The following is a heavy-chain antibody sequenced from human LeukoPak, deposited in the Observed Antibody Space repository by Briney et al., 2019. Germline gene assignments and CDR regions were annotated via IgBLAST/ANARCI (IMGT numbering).Heavy chain of an antibody. Sequence: ASVKVSCKASGYTFTSFGISWVRQAPGQGLEYVGWISAYNGNTNYAQKLQGRVTITTDTSTSTAYMELRSLRSDDTALYYCPRAIVQIVTGLRFDPWGQGTLVTVSS. CDR1: GYTFTSFG. D-gene: IGHD2/OR15-2a*01. V-gene: IGHV1-18*01. CDR3: PRAIVQIVTGLRFDP. J-gene: IGHJ5*02. CDR2: ISAYNGNT.